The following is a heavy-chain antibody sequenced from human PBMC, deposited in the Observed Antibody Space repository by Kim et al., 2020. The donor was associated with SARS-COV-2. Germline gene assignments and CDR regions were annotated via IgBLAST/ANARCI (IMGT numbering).Heavy chain of an antibody. Sequence: GESLKISCKGSGYSFTSYWIGWVRQMPGKGLEWMGIIYPGDSDTRYSPSFQGQVTISADKSISTAYLQWSSLKASDTAMYYCARQIRHPRGFSSGWFYFDYWGQGTLVTVSS. V-gene: IGHV5-51*01. D-gene: IGHD6-19*01. J-gene: IGHJ4*02. CDR2: IYPGDSDT. CDR3: ARQIRHPRGFSSGWFYFDY. CDR1: GYSFTSYW.